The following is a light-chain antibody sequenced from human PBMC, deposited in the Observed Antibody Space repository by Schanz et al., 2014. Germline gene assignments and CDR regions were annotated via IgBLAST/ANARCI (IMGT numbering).Light chain of an antibody. J-gene: IGKJ2*01. V-gene: IGKV3-20*01. CDR1: QSVSSSY. CDR3: QRHGSSSLYT. Sequence: EIVLTQSPGTLSLSPGERATLSCRASQSVSSSYLAWYQQKPGQAPRLLIYDASYRATGIPDRFSGSGDGTDFTLSISRLEPEDFAVDYCQRHGSSSLYTFGQGTKVQVE. CDR2: DAS.